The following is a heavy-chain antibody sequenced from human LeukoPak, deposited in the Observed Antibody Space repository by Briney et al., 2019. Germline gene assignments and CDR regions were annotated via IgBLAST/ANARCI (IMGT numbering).Heavy chain of an antibody. CDR1: GGSFSGYY. Sequence: SETLSLTCAVYGGSFSGYYWSWIRQPPGKGLEWIGEINHSGSTNYNPSLKSRVTISVDTSKNQFSLKLSSVTAADTAVYYCARIVVVPAAAYRVFVALEGGYYYYYYMDVWGKGTTVTVSS. CDR2: INHSGST. V-gene: IGHV4-34*01. D-gene: IGHD2-2*01. J-gene: IGHJ6*03. CDR3: ARIVVVPAAAYRVFVALEGGYYYYYYMDV.